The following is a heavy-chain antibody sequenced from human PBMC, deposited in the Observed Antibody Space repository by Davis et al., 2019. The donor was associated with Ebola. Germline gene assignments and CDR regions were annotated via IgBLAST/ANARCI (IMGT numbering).Heavy chain of an antibody. D-gene: IGHD6-6*01. CDR3: ALARQLVRFYYGMDV. CDR2: ISHSGST. J-gene: IGHJ6*02. CDR1: GYSISNDYY. Sequence: MPSETLSLTCTVSGYSISNDYYWGWIRQSPGKGLEWIGSISHSGSTFYNLSLKSRVTMSLDTSKVDTSKNQFSLKLSSVTAADTAVYYCALARQLVRFYYGMDVWGQGTTVTVSS. V-gene: IGHV4-38-2*02.